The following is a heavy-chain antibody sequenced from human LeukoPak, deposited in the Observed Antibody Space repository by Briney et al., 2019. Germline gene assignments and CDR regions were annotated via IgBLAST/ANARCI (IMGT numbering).Heavy chain of an antibody. V-gene: IGHV4-30-2*05. CDR3: ASGYCGGDCYDFDY. CDR1: GGSISSGSYS. J-gene: IGHJ4*02. Sequence: SETLSLTCAVSGGSISSGSYSWSWIRQPPGKGLEWIGYIYYSGSTYYNPSLKSRVTISVDTSKNQFSLKLSSVTAADTAVYYCASGYCGGDCYDFDYWGQGTLVTVSS. CDR2: IYYSGST. D-gene: IGHD2-21*02.